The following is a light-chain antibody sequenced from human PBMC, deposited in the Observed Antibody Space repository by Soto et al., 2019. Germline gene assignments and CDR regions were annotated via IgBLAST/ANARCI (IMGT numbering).Light chain of an antibody. J-gene: IGKJ3*01. V-gene: IGKV3D-15*01. Sequence: EIVMTQSPVTLSVSPGESATLSCRASQSVIGDLAWYQQKPGQAPRLLIYAASTRHTGIPDRFNGSGSGTDFALTINRLEPEDFAVYFCQQYDGAPLTFGPGTKVDVK. CDR1: QSVIGD. CDR3: QQYDGAPLT. CDR2: AAS.